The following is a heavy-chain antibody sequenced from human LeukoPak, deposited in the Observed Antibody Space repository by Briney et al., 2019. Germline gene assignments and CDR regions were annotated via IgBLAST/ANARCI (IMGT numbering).Heavy chain of an antibody. J-gene: IGHJ5*02. CDR3: ARRLTQYDCFDP. V-gene: IGHV6-1*01. CDR1: GDSVSSNSVT. D-gene: IGHD2-2*01. CDR2: TYYRSTWYN. Sequence: QTLSLTCAISGDSVSSNSVTWNWIRQSPSRGLEWLGRTYYRSTWYNDYAVSVRGRITVNPDTSKNQFSLHLNSVAPEDTAVYYCARRLTQYDCFDPWGQGILVTVSS.